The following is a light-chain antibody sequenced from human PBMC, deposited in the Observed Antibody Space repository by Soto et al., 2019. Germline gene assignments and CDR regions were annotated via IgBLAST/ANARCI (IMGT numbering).Light chain of an antibody. CDR3: QQSYNSLWT. CDR2: GAS. Sequence: DIRMTQSPSSLSSSVGDRVTITFLASQSISRFLNWYQHKPGKAPDLLIYGASSLQSGVPSRFSGSGSGTDFTLTISSLQPEDFATYYCQQSYNSLWTFGQGTKVDIK. V-gene: IGKV1-39*01. CDR1: QSISRF. J-gene: IGKJ1*01.